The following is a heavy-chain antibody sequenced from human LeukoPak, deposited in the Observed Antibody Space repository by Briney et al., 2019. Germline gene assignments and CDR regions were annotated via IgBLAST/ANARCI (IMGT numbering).Heavy chain of an antibody. D-gene: IGHD6-13*01. J-gene: IGHJ4*02. V-gene: IGHV3-30*02. CDR3: ARSWAAAGLYYFDY. CDR1: GFTFSSYG. CDR2: IRYDASNK. Sequence: GGSLRLSCAASGFTFSSYGMHWGRQAPGKGLEWVAFIRYDASNKYYADSVKGRFTISRDNSKNTMYLQMNSLRAEDTALYYCARSWAAAGLYYFDYWGQGTLVTVSS.